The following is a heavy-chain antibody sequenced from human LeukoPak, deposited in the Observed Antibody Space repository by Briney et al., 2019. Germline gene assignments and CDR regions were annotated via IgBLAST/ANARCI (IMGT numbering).Heavy chain of an antibody. CDR2: IYYSGST. Sequence: SQTLSLTCTVSGGSISSGGYYWGWIRQHPGKGLEWIGYIYYSGSTYYNPSLKSRVTISVDTSKNQFSLKLSSVTAADTAVYYCARAPYYYDSSGYPNYYYYYGMDVWGQGTTVTVFS. CDR3: ARAPYYYDSSGYPNYYYYYGMDV. D-gene: IGHD3-22*01. V-gene: IGHV4-31*03. J-gene: IGHJ6*02. CDR1: GGSISSGGYY.